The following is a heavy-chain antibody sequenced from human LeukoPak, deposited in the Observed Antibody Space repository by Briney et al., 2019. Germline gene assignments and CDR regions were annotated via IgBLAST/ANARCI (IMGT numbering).Heavy chain of an antibody. D-gene: IGHD2-2*01. Sequence: GGSLRLSCAASGFTFSSYDMHWVRQATGKGLEWVSAIGTAGDTYYPSSVKGRFTISRENAKNSLYLQMNSLRAGDTAVYYCARACSSTSCYHYYGMDVWGQGTTVTVSS. CDR1: GFTFSSYD. V-gene: IGHV3-13*01. CDR2: IGTAGDT. CDR3: ARACSSTSCYHYYGMDV. J-gene: IGHJ6*02.